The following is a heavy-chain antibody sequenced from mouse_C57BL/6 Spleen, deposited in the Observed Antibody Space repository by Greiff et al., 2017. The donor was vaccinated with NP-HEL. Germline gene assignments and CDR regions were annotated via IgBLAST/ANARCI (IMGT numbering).Heavy chain of an antibody. CDR2: ISGGGGNT. CDR1: GFTFSSYT. D-gene: IGHD2-2*01. J-gene: IGHJ2*01. V-gene: IGHV5-9*01. Sequence: EVKVVESGGGLVKPGGSLKLSCAASGFTFSSYTMSWVRQTPEKRLEWVATISGGGGNTYYPDSVKGRFTISRDNAKNTLYLQMSSLRSEDTALYYCARQGLYGYDCFDYWGQGTTLTVSS. CDR3: ARQGLYGYDCFDY.